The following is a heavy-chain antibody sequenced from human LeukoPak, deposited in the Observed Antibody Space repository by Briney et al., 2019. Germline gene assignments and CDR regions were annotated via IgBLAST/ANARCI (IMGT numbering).Heavy chain of an antibody. J-gene: IGHJ5*02. CDR3: AREDHHGFWSGYSTDNWFDP. CDR2: ISAYNGNT. D-gene: IGHD3-3*01. Sequence: VASVKVSCKASGYTFTSYGISWVRQAPGQGLEWMAWISAYNGNTNYAQKLQGRVTMTTDTSTSTAYMELRSLRSDDTAVYYCAREDHHGFWSGYSTDNWFDPWGRGTLVTVSS. V-gene: IGHV1-18*01. CDR1: GYTFTSYG.